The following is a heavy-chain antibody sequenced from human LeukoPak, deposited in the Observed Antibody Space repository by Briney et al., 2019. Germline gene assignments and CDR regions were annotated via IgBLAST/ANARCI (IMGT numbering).Heavy chain of an antibody. J-gene: IGHJ3*02. CDR3: ARDPGIFQSSWRFDI. CDR1: GGSISSYY. CDR2: IYTSGST. V-gene: IGHV4-4*07. Sequence: SETLSLTCTVSGGSISSYYWSWIRQPAGEGLEWIGRIYTSGSTNYNPSLKSRVTMSVDTSKNQFSLKLSSVTAADTAVYYCARDPGIFQSSWRFDIWGQGTTVTVSS. D-gene: IGHD2-21*01.